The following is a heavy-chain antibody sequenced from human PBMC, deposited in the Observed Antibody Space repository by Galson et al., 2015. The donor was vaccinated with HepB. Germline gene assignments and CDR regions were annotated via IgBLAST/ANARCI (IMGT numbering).Heavy chain of an antibody. CDR3: ASLQGTMVQGDPLFGYYYYMDV. CDR1: GYTFTSYY. Sequence: SVKVSCKASGYTFTSYYMHWVRQAPGQGLEWMGRINPNSGGTNYAQKFQGRVTMTRDTSISTAYMELSRLRSDDTAVYYCASLQGTMVQGDPLFGYYYYMDVWGKGTTVTVSS. J-gene: IGHJ6*03. D-gene: IGHD3-10*01. CDR2: INPNSGGT. V-gene: IGHV1-2*06.